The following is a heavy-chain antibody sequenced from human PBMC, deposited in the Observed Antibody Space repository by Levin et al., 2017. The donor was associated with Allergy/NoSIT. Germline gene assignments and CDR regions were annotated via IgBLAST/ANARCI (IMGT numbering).Heavy chain of an antibody. CDR2: TYYRSKWDE. V-gene: IGHV6-1*01. CDR3: VRGGYADVGDS. CDR1: GDGVSSDRAT. D-gene: IGHD2-15*01. Sequence: SQTLSLTCGISGDGVSSDRATWNWVRLSPSRGLEWLGRTYYRSKWDEDYAESVKGRISITPDTSKNQFSLQLSSVSPDDTAMYYCVRGGYADVGDSWGQGTLVTVSS. J-gene: IGHJ4*02.